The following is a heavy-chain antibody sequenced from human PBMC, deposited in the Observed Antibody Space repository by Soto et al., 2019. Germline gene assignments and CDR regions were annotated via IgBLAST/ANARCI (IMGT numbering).Heavy chain of an antibody. V-gene: IGHV4-31*03. Sequence: QVQLQESGPGLVKPSQTLSLTCTVSGGSISSGGTGSYWTWIRQLPGKGLEWIGYIYYTGNTYSNXSXQXXPTISIDTSENQLSLKLTSVTAADTAVYFCASGHDAYKVRYWGQGTLVTVSS. CDR2: IYYTGNT. J-gene: IGHJ4*02. CDR3: ASGHDAYKVRY. D-gene: IGHD1-1*01. CDR1: GGSISSGGTGSY.